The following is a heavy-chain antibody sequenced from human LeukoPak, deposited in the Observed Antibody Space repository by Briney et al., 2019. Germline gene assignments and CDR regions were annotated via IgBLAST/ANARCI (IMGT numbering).Heavy chain of an antibody. CDR3: ARATWDSTGYFYAY. CDR1: GFTFSSYE. J-gene: IGHJ4*02. Sequence: SGGSLRLSCAASGFTFSSYEMNWVRQAPGKGLEWVSYISSSGSTIYYADSVKGRFTISRDNAKNSLYLQMNSLRAEDTAVYYCARATWDSTGYFYAYWGQGTLVSVSS. CDR2: ISSSGSTI. V-gene: IGHV3-48*03. D-gene: IGHD3-22*01.